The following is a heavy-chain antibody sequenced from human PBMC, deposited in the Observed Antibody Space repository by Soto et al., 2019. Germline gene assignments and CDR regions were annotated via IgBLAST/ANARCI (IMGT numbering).Heavy chain of an antibody. V-gene: IGHV4-39*01. CDR1: GGSIASSLYD. J-gene: IGHJ4*02. D-gene: IGHD6-19*01. CDR2: IYYSGST. Sequence: PSETLSLTCTISGGSIASSLYDWGWVRQSPGKGLEWIESIYYSGSTHYNPSLKSRVTVSVDTSKNQFSLKLTSVTAADTAVYFCVSHRNYIVVSGSFFDYWSQGTLVTVS. CDR3: VSHRNYIVVSGSFFDY.